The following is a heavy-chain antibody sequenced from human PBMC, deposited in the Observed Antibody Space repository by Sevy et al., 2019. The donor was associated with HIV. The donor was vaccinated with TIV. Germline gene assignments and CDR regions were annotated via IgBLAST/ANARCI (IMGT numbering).Heavy chain of an antibody. J-gene: IGHJ3*02. CDR2: ISSSSNTI. D-gene: IGHD5-18*01. Sequence: GGSLRLSCAASGFTFSNYNMNWVRQAPGKGLEWASYISSSSNTIYYADSVKGRFTISSDNAKSSLYLQMNSLRAEDTAVYYCARYEEDTTLVNAFDIWGQGTMVTVSS. V-gene: IGHV3-48*04. CDR1: GFTFSNYN. CDR3: ARYEEDTTLVNAFDI.